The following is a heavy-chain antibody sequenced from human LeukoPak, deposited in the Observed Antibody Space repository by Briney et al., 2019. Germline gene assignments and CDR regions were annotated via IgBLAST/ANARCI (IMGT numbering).Heavy chain of an antibody. CDR3: ARGHFYCSSTSCYAFDV. D-gene: IGHD2-2*01. Sequence: GGSLRLSCSASGFTFSSYSMNWVRQAPGKGLEWGSSISSSSSYIYYADSVKGRFTISRDNARNSLYLQMNSLRAEDTAVYYCARGHFYCSSTSCYAFDVWGQGTMVTVSS. J-gene: IGHJ3*01. V-gene: IGHV3-21*01. CDR1: GFTFSSYS. CDR2: ISSSSSYI.